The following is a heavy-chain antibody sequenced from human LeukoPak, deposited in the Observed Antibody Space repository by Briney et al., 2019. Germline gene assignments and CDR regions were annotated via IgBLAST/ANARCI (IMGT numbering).Heavy chain of an antibody. CDR2: IYYSGST. V-gene: IGHV4-59*08. Sequence: SETLSLTCTVSGASITSYYWGWIQQPPGKGLECIGYIYYSGSTNYNPSLKRRVSISVGTSRAQFSLRLSSVTAADTAVYYCARLDPNWYFELWGRGTLVTVSS. CDR3: ARLDPNWYFEL. CDR1: GASITSYY. J-gene: IGHJ2*01.